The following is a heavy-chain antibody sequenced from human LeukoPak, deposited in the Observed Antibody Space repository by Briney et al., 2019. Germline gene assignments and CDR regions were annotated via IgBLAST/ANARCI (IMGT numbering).Heavy chain of an antibody. CDR2: ISTSGGRT. CDR1: GFTFSSYA. V-gene: IGHV3-23*01. Sequence: PGRSLRLSCAASGFTFSSYAMSWVRQAPGKGLEWVSSISTSGGRTYYADSVKGRFTISRDNSKNTLYLQMNSLRAEDTAVYYCAKLNTYYYDSSGYYGWNYFDYWGQGTLVTVSS. D-gene: IGHD3-22*01. J-gene: IGHJ4*02. CDR3: AKLNTYYYDSSGYYGWNYFDY.